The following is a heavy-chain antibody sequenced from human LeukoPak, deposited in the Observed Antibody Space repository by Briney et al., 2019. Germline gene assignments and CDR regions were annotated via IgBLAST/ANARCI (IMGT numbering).Heavy chain of an antibody. Sequence: SQTLSLTCAVSGGSISSGGYSWSWIRQPPGKGLEWIGYIYHSGSTYYNPSLKSRVTISVDRSKNQFSLKLSSVTAADTAVYYRARVVDWGWYFDLWGRGTLVTVSS. CDR1: GGSISSGGYS. V-gene: IGHV4-30-2*01. J-gene: IGHJ2*01. CDR3: ARVVDWGWYFDL. CDR2: IYHSGST. D-gene: IGHD3/OR15-3a*01.